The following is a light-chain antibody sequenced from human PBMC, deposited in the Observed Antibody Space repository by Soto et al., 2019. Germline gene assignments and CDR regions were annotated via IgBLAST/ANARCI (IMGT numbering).Light chain of an antibody. CDR1: QSVSSY. J-gene: IGKJ4*01. CDR3: QQRSNWPPVT. Sequence: EIVLTQSPATLSLSPGERATLSCRASQSVSSYLAWYQQKPGQAPRLLIYDASNRATGIPARFSGSGSGTGFTLTFSSLEPEDFAIYSCQQRSNWPPVTFGGGTKVDIK. CDR2: DAS. V-gene: IGKV3-11*01.